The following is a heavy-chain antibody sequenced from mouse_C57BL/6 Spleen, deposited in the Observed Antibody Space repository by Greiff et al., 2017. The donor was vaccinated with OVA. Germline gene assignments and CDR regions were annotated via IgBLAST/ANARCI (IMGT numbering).Heavy chain of an antibody. CDR1: GYTFTDYY. CDR3: AREGYYGRIDY. J-gene: IGHJ2*01. D-gene: IGHD1-1*01. Sequence: VQLQQSGAELVKPGASVKISCKASGYTFTDYYINWVKQRPGQGLEWIGKLGPGSGSTYYNEKFKGKATLTADKSSSTAYMQLSSLTSEDSAVYFCAREGYYGRIDYWGQGTTLTVSS. V-gene: IGHV1-77*01. CDR2: LGPGSGST.